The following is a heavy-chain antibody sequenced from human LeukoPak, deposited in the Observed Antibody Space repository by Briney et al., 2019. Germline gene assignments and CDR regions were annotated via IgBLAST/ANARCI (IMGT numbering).Heavy chain of an antibody. V-gene: IGHV4-59*08. CDR1: GGSISSYY. CDR3: ARLPRHYYYYYMDV. Sequence: SETLSLTCTVSGGSISSYYWSWIRQPPGKGLEWIGYIYYSGSTNYNPSLKSRVTISVDTSKNQCSLKLSSVTAADTAVYYCARLPRHYYYYYMDVWGKGTTVTVSS. CDR2: IYYSGST. J-gene: IGHJ6*03.